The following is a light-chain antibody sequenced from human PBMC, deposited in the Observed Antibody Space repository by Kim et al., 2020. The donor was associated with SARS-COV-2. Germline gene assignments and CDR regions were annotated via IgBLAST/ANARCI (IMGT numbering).Light chain of an antibody. Sequence: DIQMTQSPSTLSASVGDRVTIACRASQSISGLLAWYQQKPGKAPKLLIYKASTLESGVPSRFSGSGSGTEFTLTVTGLQPDDFATYCCQQYATCRLSFGRGTKVDIK. CDR3: QQYATCRLS. CDR1: QSISGL. J-gene: IGKJ4*01. CDR2: KAS. V-gene: IGKV1-5*03.